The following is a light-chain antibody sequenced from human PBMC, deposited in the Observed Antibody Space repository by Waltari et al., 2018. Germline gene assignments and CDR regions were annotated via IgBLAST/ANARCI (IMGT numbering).Light chain of an antibody. J-gene: IGKJ2*01. CDR1: QTVETNY. Sequence: ILTQSPGTLSLSPGEGATLFCRASQTVETNYFPGYQQKPGQSPKLLIDKTTNRATGVPDRISSSGAGTDFSLNIVRWEPGDAAVDFCQQFGGSPMYTFGQGTKLEI. CDR2: KTT. V-gene: IGKV3-20*01. CDR3: QQFGGSPMYT.